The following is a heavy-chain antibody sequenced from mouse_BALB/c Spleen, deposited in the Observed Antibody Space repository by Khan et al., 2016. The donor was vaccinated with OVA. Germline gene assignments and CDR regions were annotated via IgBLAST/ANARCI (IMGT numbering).Heavy chain of an antibody. V-gene: IGHV9-4*02. Sequence: QIQLVQSGPELKKPGETVRISCKASGYTFTTAGMQWVQKMPGKGLKWIGWINTHSGVPKYAEDFKGRFAFSLENSASIGYLQITNLKNEDTATYVCARGGAEFDRNDGGAMDYWGQGTSVTVSS. D-gene: IGHD2-12*01. CDR2: INTHSGVP. CDR1: GYTFTTAG. CDR3: ARGGAEFDRNDGGAMDY. J-gene: IGHJ4*01.